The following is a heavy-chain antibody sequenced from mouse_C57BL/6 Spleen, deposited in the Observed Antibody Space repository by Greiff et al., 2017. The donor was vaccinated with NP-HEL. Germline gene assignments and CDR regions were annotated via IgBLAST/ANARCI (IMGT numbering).Heavy chain of an antibody. J-gene: IGHJ1*03. CDR1: GYTFTEYT. D-gene: IGHD2-4*01. CDR3: ARHEVGYYDYDEWYFDV. CDR2: FYPGSGSI. V-gene: IGHV1-62-2*01. Sequence: QVQLQQSGAELVKPGASVKLSCKASGYTFTEYTIHWVKQRSGQGLEWIGWFYPGSGSIKYNEKFKDKATLTADKSSSTVYMELSRWTSEDSAVYFCARHEVGYYDYDEWYFDVWGTGTTVTVSS.